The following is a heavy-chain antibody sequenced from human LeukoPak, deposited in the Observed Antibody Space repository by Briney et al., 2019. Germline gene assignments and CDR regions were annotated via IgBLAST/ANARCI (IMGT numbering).Heavy chain of an antibody. V-gene: IGHV1-8*01. D-gene: IGHD3-22*01. Sequence: ASVKVSCKASGYTFTSYDINWVRQATGQGLEWIGWMNPNSGNTGYAQKFQGRVTMTRNTSISIAYMELSSLRSEDTAVYYCAATTYYYDSSGQRFFDGEQYYYYYGMDVWGQGTTVTVSS. J-gene: IGHJ6*02. CDR3: AATTYYYDSSGQRFFDGEQYYYYYGMDV. CDR1: GYTFTSYD. CDR2: MNPNSGNT.